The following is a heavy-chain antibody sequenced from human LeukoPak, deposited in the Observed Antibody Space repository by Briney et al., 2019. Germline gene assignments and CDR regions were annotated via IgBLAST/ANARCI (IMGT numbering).Heavy chain of an antibody. CDR1: GYTFTGYY. D-gene: IGHD3-3*01. V-gene: IGHV1-8*03. CDR3: ARGGSARSYDFWSGYYTDYYYYMDV. Sequence: ASVKVSCKASGYTFTGYYMHWVRQAPGQGLEWMGWMNPNSGNTGYAQKFQGRVTITRNTSISTAYMELSSLRSEDTAVYYCARGGSARSYDFWSGYYTDYYYYMDVWGKGTTVTVSS. CDR2: MNPNSGNT. J-gene: IGHJ6*03.